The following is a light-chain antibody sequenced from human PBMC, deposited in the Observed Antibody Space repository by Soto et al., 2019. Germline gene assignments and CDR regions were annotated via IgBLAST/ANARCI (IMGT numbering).Light chain of an antibody. J-gene: IGKJ1*01. CDR1: QSVSSSY. V-gene: IGKV3-20*01. Sequence: EIVLTQSPGTLSLSPGERATLSCRASQSVSSSYLAWYQQKTGQAPRLLIYGASSRATGIPDRFSGSGSGTAFTLTISRLEPEDFAVYSCQQYGSSPTFGQGTKVEIK. CDR3: QQYGSSPT. CDR2: GAS.